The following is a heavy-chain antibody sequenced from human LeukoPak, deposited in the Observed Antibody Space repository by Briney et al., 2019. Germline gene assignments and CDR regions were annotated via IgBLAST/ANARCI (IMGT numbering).Heavy chain of an antibody. CDR2: IYYSGST. D-gene: IGHD5-24*01. J-gene: IGHJ4*02. CDR1: GGSIRRSTYY. CDR3: ARGIDGYNHFDY. Sequence: SETLSLTCTVSGGSIRRSTYYCWIRQPPGKGLEWIGSIYYSGSTFYNPSLKSRVTISEDTSKKQFSLNLTSVTAADTAVYYCARGIDGYNHFDYWGQGNSVTVSS. V-gene: IGHV4-39*07.